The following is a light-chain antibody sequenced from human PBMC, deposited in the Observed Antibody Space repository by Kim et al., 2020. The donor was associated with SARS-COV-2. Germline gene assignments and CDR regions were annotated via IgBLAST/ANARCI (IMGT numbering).Light chain of an antibody. CDR1: SSDVGGYNH. J-gene: IGLJ2*01. CDR2: DVT. CDR3: CSHAGTYVV. V-gene: IGLV2-11*03. Sequence: PGQSVTISCTGTSSDVGGYNHVSWYQQHPGKVPKLMIYDVTTRPSGVPDRFSGSKSGNTASLTISGLQAEDEADYYCCSHAGTYVVFGGGTQLTVL.